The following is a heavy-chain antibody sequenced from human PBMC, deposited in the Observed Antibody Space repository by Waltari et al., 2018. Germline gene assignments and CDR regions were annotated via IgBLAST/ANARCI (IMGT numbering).Heavy chain of an antibody. Sequence: QVQLVQSGAEVKKPGASVQVSCKASGYTFTSYDINWVRQATGQGLEGMGWMNPNSGNTGYAQKFQGRVTMTRNTSISTAYMELSSLRSEDTAVYYCARKRYYYDSSGYWNWFDPWGQGTLVTVSS. D-gene: IGHD3-22*01. CDR2: MNPNSGNT. CDR1: GYTFTSYD. V-gene: IGHV1-8*01. J-gene: IGHJ5*02. CDR3: ARKRYYYDSSGYWNWFDP.